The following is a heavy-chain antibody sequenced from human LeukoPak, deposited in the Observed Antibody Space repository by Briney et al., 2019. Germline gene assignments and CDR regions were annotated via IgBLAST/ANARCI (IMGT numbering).Heavy chain of an antibody. Sequence: SETLSLTCTVSGGSISSYYWSWIRQPAGKGLEWIGRIYTSGSTNYNPSLKSRVTMSVDTSKNQFSLKLSSVTAADTAVYYCARDGGGYSGYDYHPYYYGMDVWGQGTTVTVSS. CDR1: GGSISSYY. J-gene: IGHJ6*02. D-gene: IGHD5-12*01. CDR2: IYTSGST. CDR3: ARDGGGYSGYDYHPYYYGMDV. V-gene: IGHV4-4*07.